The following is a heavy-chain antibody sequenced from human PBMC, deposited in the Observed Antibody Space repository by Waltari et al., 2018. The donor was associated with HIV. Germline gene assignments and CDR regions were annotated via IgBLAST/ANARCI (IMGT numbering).Heavy chain of an antibody. CDR1: GFNLSSDW. Sequence: EVQLVESGGRIVQPGGSLRLSCAASGFNLSSDWMHWVRRGPGKGLMWVSRSNSEGSIRGYADSVKGRFTISRDNVKNTVYLQMNSLRAEDTAVYYCSKRLNTASDYWGQGTPVIVSS. J-gene: IGHJ4*02. V-gene: IGHV3-74*01. D-gene: IGHD5-18*01. CDR2: SNSEGSIR. CDR3: SKRLNTASDY.